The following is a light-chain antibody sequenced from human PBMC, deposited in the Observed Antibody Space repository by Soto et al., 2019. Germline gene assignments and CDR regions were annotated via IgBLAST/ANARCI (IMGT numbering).Light chain of an antibody. CDR1: QTIIGY. CDR3: QQSYSTPPT. Sequence: DIQMTQSPSSLSASIGDSVTITCRASQTIIGYLNWYQQKPGKAPRLLINAASNLQSGVPSRFRGSGSETDFTLTITSLQPEDFASYHCQQSYSTPPTFGQGTKVDIK. J-gene: IGKJ2*01. CDR2: AAS. V-gene: IGKV1-39*01.